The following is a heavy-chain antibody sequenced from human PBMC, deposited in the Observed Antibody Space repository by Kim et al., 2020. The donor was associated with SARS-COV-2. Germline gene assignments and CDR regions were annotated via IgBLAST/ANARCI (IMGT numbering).Heavy chain of an antibody. J-gene: IGHJ4*02. D-gene: IGHD3-10*01. CDR2: ISYDGSNK. Sequence: GGSLRLSCAASGFTFSSYAMHWVRQAPGKGLEWVAVISYDGSNKYYADSVKGRFTISRDNSKNTLYLQMNSLRAEDTAVYYCARGSWTMVRGVDFDYWGQGTLVTVSS. CDR3: ARGSWTMVRGVDFDY. V-gene: IGHV3-30*04. CDR1: GFTFSSYA.